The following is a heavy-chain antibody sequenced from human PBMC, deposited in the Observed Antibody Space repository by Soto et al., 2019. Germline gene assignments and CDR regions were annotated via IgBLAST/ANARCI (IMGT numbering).Heavy chain of an antibody. Sequence: GGSLRLSCAASGFTFGDYGMSWVRQAPGKGLEWVSGINWNGGSTGYADSVKGRFTISRDNAKNSLYLQMNSLRAEDTALYYCAVLGYCSSTSCYDACDIWGQGTMVTVSS. J-gene: IGHJ3*02. CDR3: AVLGYCSSTSCYDACDI. CDR2: INWNGGST. D-gene: IGHD2-2*01. V-gene: IGHV3-20*04. CDR1: GFTFGDYG.